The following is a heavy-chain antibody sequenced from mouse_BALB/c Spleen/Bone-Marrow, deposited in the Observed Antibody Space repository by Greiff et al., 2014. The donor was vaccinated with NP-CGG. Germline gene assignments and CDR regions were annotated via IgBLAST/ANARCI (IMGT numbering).Heavy chain of an antibody. J-gene: IGHJ2*01. V-gene: IGHV5-6-5*01. D-gene: IGHD2-4*01. CDR3: ARSTMITTGNYFDY. CDR1: GFTFSSYA. Sequence: EVKVEESGGGLVKPGGSLKLSCAASGFTFSSYAMSWVRQTPEKRLEWVASINSGDSNYYPDSVRGRFTISRDNARNILYLQMSSLRSEDTAMYYCARSTMITTGNYFDYWGQGTTLTVSS. CDR2: INSGDSN.